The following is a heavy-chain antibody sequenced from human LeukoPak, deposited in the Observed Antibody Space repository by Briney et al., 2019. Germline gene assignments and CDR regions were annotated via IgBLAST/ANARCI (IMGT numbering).Heavy chain of an antibody. J-gene: IGHJ4*02. V-gene: IGHV4-59*01. D-gene: IGHD3-22*01. CDR2: ISYSGST. CDR3: ARGGPGSGYHYYLDY. Sequence: SETLSLTCTVSGGSISNYYWSWIRQPPGKGLEWIGFISYSGSTNYNPSLKSRVTISVDTSKNQFSLNLSSVTGADTAVYHCARGGPGSGYHYYLDYWGQGTLVTVSS. CDR1: GGSISNYY.